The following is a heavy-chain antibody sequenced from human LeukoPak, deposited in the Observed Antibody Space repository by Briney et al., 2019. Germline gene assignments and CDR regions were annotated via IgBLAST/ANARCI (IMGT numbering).Heavy chain of an antibody. V-gene: IGHV3-74*01. J-gene: IGHJ4*02. D-gene: IGHD3-9*01. CDR2: ISDDGLLT. CDR3: VRVFATGPSYDF. Sequence: GGSLRLSCAASGLIFDDYTMHWVRQAPGKGLEWVSRISDDGLLTGYADSVKGRFTVSRDNAKNTLYLQMNRLRAEDTAVYYCVRVFATGPSYDFWGQGTLVTVSS. CDR1: GLIFDDYT.